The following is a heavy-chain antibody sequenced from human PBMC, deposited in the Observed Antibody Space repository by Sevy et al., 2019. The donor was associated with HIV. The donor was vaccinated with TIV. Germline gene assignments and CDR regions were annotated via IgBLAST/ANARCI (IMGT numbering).Heavy chain of an antibody. CDR1: GFTFSSYS. J-gene: IGHJ3*02. Sequence: GGSLGLSCAASGFTFSSYSMNWVRQAPGKGLEWVSYISSSSSTIYYADSVKGRFTISRDNAKNSLYLQMNSLRDEDTAVYYCARDPEDIVVVVAATGGAFDIWGQGTMVTVSS. D-gene: IGHD2-15*01. CDR3: ARDPEDIVVVVAATGGAFDI. CDR2: ISSSSSTI. V-gene: IGHV3-48*02.